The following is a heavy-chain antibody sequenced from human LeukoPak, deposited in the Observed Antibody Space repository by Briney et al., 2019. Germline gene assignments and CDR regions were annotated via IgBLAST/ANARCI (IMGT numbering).Heavy chain of an antibody. CDR2: ISSSSSYI. D-gene: IGHD3-3*01. J-gene: IGHJ3*02. CDR3: ASYDFWSGYLVDDAFDI. V-gene: IGHV3-21*01. Sequence: PGGSLRLSCAASGFTFSSYSMNWVRQAPGKGREGVSSISSSSSYIYYADSVKGGFTISRDNAKNSLYLQMNSLRAKDTAVYYCASYDFWSGYLVDDAFDIWGQGTMVTVSS. CDR1: GFTFSSYS.